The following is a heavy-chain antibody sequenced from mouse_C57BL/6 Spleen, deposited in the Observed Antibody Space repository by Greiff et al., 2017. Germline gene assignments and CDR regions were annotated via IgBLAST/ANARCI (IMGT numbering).Heavy chain of an antibody. J-gene: IGHJ1*03. CDR2: IDPSDSYT. V-gene: IGHV1-50*01. D-gene: IGHD1-1*01. Sequence: QVQLQQPGAELVKPGASVKLSCKASGYTFTSYWMQWVKQRPGQGLEWIGEIDPSDSYTNYNQKFKGKATLTVDTSSSTAYMQLSSLTSEDSAVYYCARRDYYGSIWYFDVWGTGTTVTVSS. CDR3: ARRDYYGSIWYFDV. CDR1: GYTFTSYW.